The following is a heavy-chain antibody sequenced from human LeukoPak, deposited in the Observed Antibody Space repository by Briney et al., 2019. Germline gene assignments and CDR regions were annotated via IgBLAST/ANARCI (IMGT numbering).Heavy chain of an antibody. J-gene: IGHJ6*02. CDR3: ARPYYYDSSGYYYYYGMDV. CDR1: GYTFTSYG. CDR2: ISAYNGNT. V-gene: IGHV1-18*01. D-gene: IGHD3-22*01. Sequence: ASVKVSCKASGYTFTSYGISWVRQAPGQGLEWMGWISAYNGNTNYAQKLQGRVTMTTDTSTSTAYMELRSLRSDDTAVYCCARPYYYDSSGYYYYYGMDVWGQGTTVTVSS.